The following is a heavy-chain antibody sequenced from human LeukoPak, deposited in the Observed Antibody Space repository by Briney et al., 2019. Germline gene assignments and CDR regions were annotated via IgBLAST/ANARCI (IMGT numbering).Heavy chain of an antibody. V-gene: IGHV3-48*03. CDR2: ISSSGSTI. D-gene: IGHD3-10*02. J-gene: IGHJ6*04. CDR3: AELGITMIGGV. Sequence: GGSLRLSCAASGFTFSSYEMNWVRQAPGKGLEWVSYISSSGSTIYYADSAKGRFAISRDNAKNSLYLQMNSLRAEDTAVYYCAELGITMIGGVWGKGTTVTISS. CDR1: GFTFSSYE.